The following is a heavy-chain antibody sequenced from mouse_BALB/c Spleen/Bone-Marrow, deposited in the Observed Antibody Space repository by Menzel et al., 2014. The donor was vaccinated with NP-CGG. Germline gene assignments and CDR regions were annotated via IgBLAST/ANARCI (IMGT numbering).Heavy chain of an antibody. CDR2: IYPGSGST. V-gene: IGHV1-77*01. CDR3: AIDYYVSSLAMDY. J-gene: IGHJ4*01. D-gene: IGHD1-1*01. Sequence: QVQLQQSGPELVKPGASVKMSCKASGYTFTDYVISWVKQRTGQGLEWIGEIYPGSGSTYYNEKFKGKATLTADKSSNTPYMHLNILTSDDSAFYFCAIDYYVSSLAMDYWGQGTSLTVSS. CDR1: GYTFTDYV.